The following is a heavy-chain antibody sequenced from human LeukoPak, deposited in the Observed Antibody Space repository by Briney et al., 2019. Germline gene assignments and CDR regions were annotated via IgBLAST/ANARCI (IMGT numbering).Heavy chain of an antibody. Sequence: SETLSLTCAVYGGSFSGYYWSWIRQPPGRGLEWIGEINHSGSTNYNPSLKSRVTISVDTSKNQFSLKLSSVTATDTAVYYCARATRVHYYYYGMDVWGQGTTVTVSS. CDR3: ARATRVHYYYYGMDV. D-gene: IGHD1-1*01. CDR2: INHSGST. CDR1: GGSFSGYY. V-gene: IGHV4-34*01. J-gene: IGHJ6*02.